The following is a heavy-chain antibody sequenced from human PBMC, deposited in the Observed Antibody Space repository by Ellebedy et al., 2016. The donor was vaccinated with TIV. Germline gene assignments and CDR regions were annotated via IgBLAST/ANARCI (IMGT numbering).Heavy chain of an antibody. CDR1: DVFLSGYY. CDR2: VSHRENT. D-gene: IGHD2-15*01. J-gene: IGHJ5*02. CDR3: AKSGEFLDFVVSEVVTRWFDP. V-gene: IGHV4-34*01. Sequence: MPSETLSLTCAVHDVFLSGYYWTWIRQSPGKGLEWIGEVSHRENTKYNPSLKSRVTIVVDTSKNMFSLNLTSVTAADTAVYYCAKSGEFLDFVVSEVVTRWFDPWGQGTLVTVSS.